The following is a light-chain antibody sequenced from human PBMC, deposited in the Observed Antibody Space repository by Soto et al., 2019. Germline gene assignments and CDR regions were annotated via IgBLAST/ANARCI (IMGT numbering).Light chain of an antibody. CDR1: QGINNY. CDR3: QNYNSAPRT. V-gene: IGKV1-27*01. Sequence: DIPMTQSPSSLSASLGDRVTITCRASQGINNYLAWYQQKPGKVPKLLIYGASTLQSGVPSRFSGSGSGTDFTFTISSLQPEDVAVYYCQNYNSAPRTFGQGTKVEIK. CDR2: GAS. J-gene: IGKJ1*01.